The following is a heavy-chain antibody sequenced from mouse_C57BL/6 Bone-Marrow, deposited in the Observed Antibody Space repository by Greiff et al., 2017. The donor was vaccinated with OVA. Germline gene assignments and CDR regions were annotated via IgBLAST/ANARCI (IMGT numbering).Heavy chain of an antibody. CDR1: GYTFTSYG. CDR2: IYPRSGNT. D-gene: IGHD1-1*01. J-gene: IGHJ3*01. Sequence: VQLVESGAELARPGASVKLSCKASGYTFTSYGISWVKQRTGQGLEWIGEIYPRSGNTYYNEKFKGKATLTADKSSSTAYMELRSLTSEDSAVYFCARQERSSWFAYWGQGTLVTVSA. CDR3: ARQERSSWFAY. V-gene: IGHV1-81*01.